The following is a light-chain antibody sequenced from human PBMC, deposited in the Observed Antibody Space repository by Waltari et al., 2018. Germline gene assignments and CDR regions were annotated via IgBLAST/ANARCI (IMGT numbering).Light chain of an antibody. Sequence: FILTQPHSVSESPGKTVTISCTRPSGNIATNHVQGYQQRPGVAPTTVIYEDTQRPSEVPDRFSGSIDSSSNSAFLTISGLITEDEADYYCQSYDLNSRVVFGGRTKLTVL. CDR1: SGNIATNH. CDR2: EDT. V-gene: IGLV6-57*03. CDR3: QSYDLNSRVV. J-gene: IGLJ2*01.